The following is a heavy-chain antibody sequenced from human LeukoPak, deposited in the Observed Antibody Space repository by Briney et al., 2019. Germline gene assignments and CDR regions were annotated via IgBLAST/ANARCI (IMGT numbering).Heavy chain of an antibody. J-gene: IGHJ6*02. V-gene: IGHV3-30-3*01. CDR3: ARAGYSSGWYNGLDV. Sequence: QPGRSLRLSCAASGFTFSSYGIHWVRQAPGKGLERVAIISYDGSNKYYADSVKGRFTISRDTSKNTLYLQMNSLRADDTAVYYCARAGYSSGWYNGLDVWGQGTTVIVSS. CDR2: ISYDGSNK. CDR1: GFTFSSYG. D-gene: IGHD6-19*01.